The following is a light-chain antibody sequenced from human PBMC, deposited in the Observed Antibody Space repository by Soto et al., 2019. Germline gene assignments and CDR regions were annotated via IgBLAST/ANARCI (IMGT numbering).Light chain of an antibody. Sequence: QSALTQPASVSGSPGQSITISCTGTSSDVGGYNYVSWYQQHPGKAPKLMIYDVSNRPSGVSNRFSGSKSANTAPLTISGLQAEDEADYYCSSYTSSSTRVFGTGTKLTVL. V-gene: IGLV2-14*01. J-gene: IGLJ1*01. CDR1: SSDVGGYNY. CDR2: DVS. CDR3: SSYTSSSTRV.